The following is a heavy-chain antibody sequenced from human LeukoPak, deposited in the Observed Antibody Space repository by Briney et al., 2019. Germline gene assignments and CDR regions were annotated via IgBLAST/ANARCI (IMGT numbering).Heavy chain of an antibody. D-gene: IGHD3-10*01. J-gene: IGHJ4*02. Sequence: GGSLRLSCAASGLTFSSYAMSWVRQAPGKGLVWVSATSGTGIYIYHADSVKGRFTISRDNSKNTLYLQMNSLRVEDTAIYYCAKDTVRGDFDYWGQGTLVTVSS. CDR3: AKDTVRGDFDY. CDR2: TSGTGIYI. CDR1: GLTFSSYA. V-gene: IGHV3-23*01.